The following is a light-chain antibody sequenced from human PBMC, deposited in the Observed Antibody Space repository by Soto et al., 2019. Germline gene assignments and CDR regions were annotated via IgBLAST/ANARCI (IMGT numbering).Light chain of an antibody. CDR3: QQYGSSGT. V-gene: IGKV3-20*01. J-gene: IGKJ1*01. Sequence: EIVMTQSPVTLSVSPGGRATLSCRASQSISDTLAWYQQKPGQAPRLLIYGASSRATGIPDRFSGSGSGTDFTLTISRLEPEDFAVYYCQQYGSSGTFGQGTKVDIK. CDR2: GAS. CDR1: QSISDT.